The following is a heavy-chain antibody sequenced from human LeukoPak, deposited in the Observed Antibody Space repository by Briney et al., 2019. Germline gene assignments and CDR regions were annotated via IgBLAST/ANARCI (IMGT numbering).Heavy chain of an antibody. CDR3: ARHIFEDHTAILAFGY. D-gene: IGHD3-3*01. J-gene: IGHJ4*02. CDR2: IYSGGST. Sequence: GVSLRLSCAASGFTVSSNYMSWVRQAPGKGLEWVSVIYSGGSTYYADSVKGRFTISRHNSKNTLYLQMNSLRAEDTAVYYCARHIFEDHTAILAFGYWGQGTLVTVS. CDR1: GFTVSSNY. V-gene: IGHV3-53*04.